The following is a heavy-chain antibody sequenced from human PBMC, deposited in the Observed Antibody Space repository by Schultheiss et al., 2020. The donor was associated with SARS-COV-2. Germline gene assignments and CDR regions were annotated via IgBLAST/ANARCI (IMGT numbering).Heavy chain of an antibody. D-gene: IGHD1-7*01. Sequence: ASVKVSCKASGYTFTSYGINWVRQAPGQGLEWMGRINPNSGGTNYAQKFQGRVTMTRDTSISTAYMELSRLRSDDTAVYYCARGGDWNYDYYYYGMDVWGQGTTVTVSS. CDR1: GYTFTSYG. CDR3: ARGGDWNYDYYYYGMDV. CDR2: INPNSGGT. J-gene: IGHJ6*02. V-gene: IGHV1-2*06.